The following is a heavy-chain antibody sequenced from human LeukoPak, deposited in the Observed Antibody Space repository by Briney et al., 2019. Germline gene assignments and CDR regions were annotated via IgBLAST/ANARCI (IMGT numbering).Heavy chain of an antibody. CDR1: GYTFTGYY. D-gene: IGHD3-10*01. Sequence: ASVKLSCKASGYTFTGYYMHWVRQAPGQGLEWMGWINPNSGGTNYAQKFQGRVTMTRDTSISTAYMELSRLRSDDTAVYYCARDLYYGSGSYLVYYYYYYMDVWGKGTTVTVSS. V-gene: IGHV1-2*02. CDR3: ARDLYYGSGSYLVYYYYYYMDV. J-gene: IGHJ6*03. CDR2: INPNSGGT.